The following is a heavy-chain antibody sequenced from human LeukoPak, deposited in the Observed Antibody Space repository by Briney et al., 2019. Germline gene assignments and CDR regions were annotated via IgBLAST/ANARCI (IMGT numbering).Heavy chain of an antibody. D-gene: IGHD4-17*01. Sequence: HPGGSLRLSCAASGFTFSSYWMSWVRQAPGKGLEWVANIKQDGSEKYYVDSVKGRFTISRDNAKNSLYLQMNSLRAEDTAVYYCARVGRYGDPPFDYWGQGTLVTVSS. CDR3: ARVGRYGDPPFDY. CDR2: IKQDGSEK. CDR1: GFTFSSYW. V-gene: IGHV3-7*01. J-gene: IGHJ4*02.